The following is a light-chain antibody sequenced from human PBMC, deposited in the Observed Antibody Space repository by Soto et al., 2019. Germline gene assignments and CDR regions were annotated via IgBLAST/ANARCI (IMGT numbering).Light chain of an antibody. Sequence: DIQMTQSPSSLSASVADRVTISCRASQSIVGYLNWYQQTPGKAPKLLIYAASSLRSGVPSRFSGSGSGTDLNFTISSLQPEDFGTYYRQQSYSTPFTFGPGTQVDI. CDR3: QQSYSTPFT. V-gene: IGKV1-39*01. J-gene: IGKJ3*01. CDR1: QSIVGY. CDR2: AAS.